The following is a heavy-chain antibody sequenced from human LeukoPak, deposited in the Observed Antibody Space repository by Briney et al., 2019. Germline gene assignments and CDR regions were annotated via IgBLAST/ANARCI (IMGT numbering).Heavy chain of an antibody. Sequence: PGGSLRLSCAASGFTFSSYWMHWVRQAPGKGLVWVSRINSDGSSTRYADSVKGRFTISRDNAKNTLYLQMNSLRVEDTAVYYCASDQGGMVTSVYYGMDVWGQGTTVTVSS. J-gene: IGHJ6*02. V-gene: IGHV3-74*01. CDR1: GFTFSSYW. CDR2: INSDGSST. CDR3: ASDQGGMVTSVYYGMDV. D-gene: IGHD5-18*01.